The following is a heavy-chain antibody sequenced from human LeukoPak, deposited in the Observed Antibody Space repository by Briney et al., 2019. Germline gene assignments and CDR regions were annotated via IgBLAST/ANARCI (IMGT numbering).Heavy chain of an antibody. Sequence: PGGSLRLSCAASGFTFSSYEMNRVRQAPGRGLEWLSYISDDSSTIYYADSVRGRFTISRDNAKNSLYLQMSSLSAEDTAVYYCARPRGGGGWFNAFDIWGQGTTVTVSA. CDR3: ARPRGGGGWFNAFDI. J-gene: IGHJ3*02. D-gene: IGHD6-19*01. CDR1: GFTFSSYE. CDR2: ISDDSSTI. V-gene: IGHV3-48*03.